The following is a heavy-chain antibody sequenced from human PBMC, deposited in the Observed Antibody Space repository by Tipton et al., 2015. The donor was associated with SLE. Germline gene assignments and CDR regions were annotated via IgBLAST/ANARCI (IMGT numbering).Heavy chain of an antibody. Sequence: TLSLTCTISGGSISTYFWSWIRQPPGKGLERIGYVYDSGSTHYNPSLKSRVTMSVDTSKNQFSLRLTSVTAADTAVYYCARQEWVTKPNCFDPWGQGILVTVSS. J-gene: IGHJ5*02. V-gene: IGHV4-59*08. CDR3: ARQEWVTKPNCFDP. D-gene: IGHD3-3*01. CDR1: GGSISTYF. CDR2: VYDSGST.